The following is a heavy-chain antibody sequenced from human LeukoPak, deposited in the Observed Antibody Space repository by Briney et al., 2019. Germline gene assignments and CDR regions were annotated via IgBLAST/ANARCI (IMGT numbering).Heavy chain of an antibody. CDR2: ISSSSSTI. D-gene: IGHD1-14*01. CDR3: ATSPHHRPDYFDY. CDR1: GFTFSSYS. J-gene: IGHJ4*02. V-gene: IGHV3-48*01. Sequence: GGSLRLSCAASGFTFSSYSMNWVRQAPGKGLEWVSYISSSSSTIYYADSVKGRFTISRDNAKNSLYLQMNSLRAEDTAVYYCATSPHHRPDYFDYWGQGTLVTVSS.